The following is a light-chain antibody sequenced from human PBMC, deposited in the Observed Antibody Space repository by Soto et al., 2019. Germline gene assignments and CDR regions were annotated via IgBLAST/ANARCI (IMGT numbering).Light chain of an antibody. CDR1: QDISSH. V-gene: IGKV1-17*01. CDR3: LQHNTYPFT. CDR2: AAS. J-gene: IGKJ3*01. Sequence: DIPMTQSPSSLSASVGDRVTITCRASQDISSHLGWFQQKPGKAPKRLIYAASTLESGVPSRFSGGRSGTEFTLTISTLQPEDFATYYCLQHNTYPFTFGPGTKVDIK.